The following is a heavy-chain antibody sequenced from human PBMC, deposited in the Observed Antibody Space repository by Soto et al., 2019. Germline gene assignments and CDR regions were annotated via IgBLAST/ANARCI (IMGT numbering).Heavy chain of an antibody. V-gene: IGHV3-74*03. CDR2: INTDGSSA. CDR3: ARDRRSSSSLVDC. J-gene: IGHJ4*02. Sequence: EVQLVESGGGLVQPGGSLRLSCAASGFTFSDYWMHWVRQAPGKGLVWVSRINTDGSSATYADSVKGRFTISRDNAKNTLYLQMNSLTAEDTAVYYCARDRRSSSSLVDCWGQGTLVTVPS. D-gene: IGHD6-6*01. CDR1: GFTFSDYW.